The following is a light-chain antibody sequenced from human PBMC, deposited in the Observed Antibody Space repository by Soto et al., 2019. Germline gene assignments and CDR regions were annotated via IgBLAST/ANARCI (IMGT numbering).Light chain of an antibody. CDR3: QQCSVSPWT. CDR1: QSVGSTS. J-gene: IGKJ1*01. CDR2: DTS. Sequence: FVLTQSPVTLSLSPGEGATLSCRASQSVGSTSLAWYQQKPGQAPRLLIYDTSSRATGNPARFSGSGSGTDFTLTISRLEPEDFAVYYCQQCSVSPWTFGQGTKVEI. V-gene: IGKV3-20*01.